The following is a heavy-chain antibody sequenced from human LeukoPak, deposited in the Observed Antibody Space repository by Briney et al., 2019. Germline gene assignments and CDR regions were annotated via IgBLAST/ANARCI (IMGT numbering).Heavy chain of an antibody. D-gene: IGHD6-19*01. CDR2: ISGGGITT. CDR1: GFTFSNYA. Sequence: PGGSLRLSCAASGFTFSNYAMSWVRQAPGKGLEWVSTISGGGITTYYADSAKGRFTISRDNSKNTMFLQTNSLRADDTAVYYCPRQSYASGWNPFDYWGQGILVTVSS. J-gene: IGHJ4*02. CDR3: PRQSYASGWNPFDY. V-gene: IGHV3-23*01.